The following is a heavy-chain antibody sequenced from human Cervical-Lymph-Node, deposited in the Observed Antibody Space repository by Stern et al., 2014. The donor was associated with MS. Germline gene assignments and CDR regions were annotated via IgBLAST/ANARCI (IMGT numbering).Heavy chain of an antibody. CDR3: ARSGTAGGATFH. D-gene: IGHD1-26*01. V-gene: IGHV4-31*03. CDR1: GGSISSGGYY. J-gene: IGHJ4*02. Sequence: VQLVESGPGLVKPSQTLSLTCTVSGGSISSGGYYWSWIRQHPGKGLEWIGYIYYSGSTYYNPSLKSRVTISVDTSKNQFSLKLSSVTAADTAVYYCARSGTAGGATFHWGQGTLVTVSS. CDR2: IYYSGST.